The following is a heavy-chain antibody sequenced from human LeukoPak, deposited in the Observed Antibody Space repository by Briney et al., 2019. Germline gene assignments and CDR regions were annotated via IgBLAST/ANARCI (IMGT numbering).Heavy chain of an antibody. CDR1: GGXISSSSYF. D-gene: IGHD3-10*01. V-gene: IGHV4-39*01. J-gene: IGHJ4*02. CDR3: ARLAQGSGSYGFDY. CDR2: IYYSGST. Sequence: SETLSLTCTVSGGXISSSSYFWGWIRQPPGKGLEWIGTIYYSGSTYYNPSLKSRVTISVDTSENQFSLKLSSVTAADTAVYYCARLAQGSGSYGFDYWGQGTLVTVSS.